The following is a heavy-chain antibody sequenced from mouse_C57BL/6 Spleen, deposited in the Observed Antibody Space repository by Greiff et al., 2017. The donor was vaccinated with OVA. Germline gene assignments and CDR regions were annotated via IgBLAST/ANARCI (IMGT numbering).Heavy chain of an antibody. CDR2: ILPGSGST. CDR1: GYTFTGYW. CDR3: ARGYYGSSYAMDY. Sequence: QVQLQQSGAELMKPGASVKLSCKATGYTFTGYWIEWVKQRPGHGLEWIGEILPGSGSTNYNEKFKGKATFTADTSSNTAYMQLSSLTTEDSAIDYGARGYYGSSYAMDYGGQGTSVTVSS. D-gene: IGHD1-1*01. J-gene: IGHJ4*01. V-gene: IGHV1-9*01.